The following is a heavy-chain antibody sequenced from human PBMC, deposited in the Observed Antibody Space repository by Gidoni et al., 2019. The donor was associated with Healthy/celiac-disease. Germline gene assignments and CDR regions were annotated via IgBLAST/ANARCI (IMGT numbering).Heavy chain of an antibody. CDR2: ISAYNGNT. CDR1: GYTFTSYG. CDR3: ARDMRITGTHPALAYY. J-gene: IGHJ4*02. V-gene: IGHV1-18*01. D-gene: IGHD1-20*01. Sequence: QVQLEQSGAEVKTPGASVKVSCKASGYTFTSYGISWVRQAPGQGLEWMGWISAYNGNTNYAQKLQGRVTMTTDTSTSTAYMELRSLRSDDTAVYYCARDMRITGTHPALAYYWGQGTLVTVSS.